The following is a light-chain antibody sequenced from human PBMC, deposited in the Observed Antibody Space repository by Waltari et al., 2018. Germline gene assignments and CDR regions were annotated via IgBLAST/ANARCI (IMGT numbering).Light chain of an antibody. CDR2: QDV. V-gene: IGLV3-1*01. CDR1: KLRDKY. J-gene: IGLJ2*01. Sequence: SYVLNQPPSVSVSPGQTASITCSGEKLRDKYASWYQQKAGQPPLFITYQDVERPSSFPARSPASNSGTTATLTIAGTQALDEADYYCQAWDGNTVIFGGGTRLTVL. CDR3: QAWDGNTVI.